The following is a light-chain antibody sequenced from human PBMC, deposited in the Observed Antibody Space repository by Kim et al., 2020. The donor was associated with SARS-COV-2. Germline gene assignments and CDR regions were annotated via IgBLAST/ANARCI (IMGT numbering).Light chain of an antibody. V-gene: IGKV3-15*01. Sequence: VPPGKRALLSCSGRQSGGSNLAWYQQKPGQAPRLLIYGASTRATGIPDRFSGSGSGTEFTLTISSLQSEDFAVYYCQQYNNWPQTFGQGTKVDIK. J-gene: IGKJ1*01. CDR3: QQYNNWPQT. CDR2: GAS. CDR1: QSGGSN.